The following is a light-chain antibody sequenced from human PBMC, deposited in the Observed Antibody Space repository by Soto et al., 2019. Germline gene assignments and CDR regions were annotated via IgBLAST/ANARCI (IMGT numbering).Light chain of an antibody. J-gene: IGLJ3*02. CDR1: SSDVGSYNL. CDR2: EGS. V-gene: IGLV2-23*01. Sequence: QSALTQPASVSGSPGQSITISCTGTSSDVGSYNLVSWYQQHPGKAPKLMIYEGSKRPSGVSNRFSGSKSGNTASLTISGLQAEDEADYYCCSYAGSGGWVFGGGTKLTVL. CDR3: CSYAGSGGWV.